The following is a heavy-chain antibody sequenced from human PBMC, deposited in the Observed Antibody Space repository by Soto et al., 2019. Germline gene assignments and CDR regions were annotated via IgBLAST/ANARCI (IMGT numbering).Heavy chain of an antibody. J-gene: IGHJ6*03. D-gene: IGHD1-26*01. Sequence: PGGSLRLSCAASGFTFSSYWMSWVRQAPGKGLEWVANIKQDGSEKYYVDSVKGRFTISRDNAKNSLYLQMNSLRAEDTAVYYCARETELLGYYYYYMDVWGKGTTVTVSS. V-gene: IGHV3-7*01. CDR3: ARETELLGYYYYYMDV. CDR1: GFTFSSYW. CDR2: IKQDGSEK.